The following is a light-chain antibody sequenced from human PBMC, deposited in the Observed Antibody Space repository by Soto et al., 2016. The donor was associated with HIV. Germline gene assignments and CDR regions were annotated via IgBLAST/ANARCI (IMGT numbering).Light chain of an antibody. CDR3: QKYNGAPALT. J-gene: IGKJ4*01. CDR1: QGISNY. V-gene: IGKV1-27*01. Sequence: DIQMTQSPSSLSASVGDRVTITCRASQGISNYLAWYQQKAGKSPKLLISAASTLESGVPSRFRGSGSGTDFTLTITSLQPEDVATYYCQKYNGAPALTFGGGTERW. CDR2: AAS.